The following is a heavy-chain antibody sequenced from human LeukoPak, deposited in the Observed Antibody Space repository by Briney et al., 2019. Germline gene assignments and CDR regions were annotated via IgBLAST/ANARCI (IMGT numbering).Heavy chain of an antibody. J-gene: IGHJ3*01. V-gene: IGHV1-2*02. Sequence: ASVKVSCKASGYTFTGYYMHWVRQAPGQGLEWMGWINPNSGGTNYAQKFQGRVTMTRDTSISTAYMELSRLRSDDTAVYYCANELRPVSLLGATSTAFDVWGQGTMVIVSS. CDR2: INPNSGGT. CDR3: ANELRPVSLLGATSTAFDV. CDR1: GYTFTGYY. D-gene: IGHD1-26*01.